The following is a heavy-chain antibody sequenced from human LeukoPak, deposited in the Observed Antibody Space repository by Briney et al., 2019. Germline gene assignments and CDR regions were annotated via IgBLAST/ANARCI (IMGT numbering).Heavy chain of an antibody. J-gene: IGHJ3*01. Sequence: PGGSLRLSCAASGFSFRTYGMHWVRQAPGKGLEWVAVISYDGSDKYYADSMKGRFTISRDNSKTTLYLQVNSLRAEDTAVYYCAKARIAALLPTDAFDVWGQGTMVTVSS. CDR3: AKARIAALLPTDAFDV. V-gene: IGHV3-30*18. D-gene: IGHD6-13*01. CDR2: ISYDGSDK. CDR1: GFSFRTYG.